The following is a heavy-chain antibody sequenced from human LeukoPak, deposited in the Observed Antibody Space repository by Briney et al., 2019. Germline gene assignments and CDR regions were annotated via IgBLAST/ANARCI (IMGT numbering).Heavy chain of an antibody. D-gene: IGHD6-13*01. Sequence: SETLSLTCTVSGGSISSYYWSWIRQPPGKGLEWIGYIYYSGSTNYNPSLKSRVTISVDTSKNQFSLKLSSVTAADTAVYYCARGESAAAGTPLDAFDIWGQGTMVTVSS. J-gene: IGHJ3*02. CDR3: ARGESAAAGTPLDAFDI. V-gene: IGHV4-59*01. CDR1: GGSISSYY. CDR2: IYYSGST.